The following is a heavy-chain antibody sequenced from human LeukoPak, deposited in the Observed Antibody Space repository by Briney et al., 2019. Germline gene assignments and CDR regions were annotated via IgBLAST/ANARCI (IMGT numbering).Heavy chain of an antibody. CDR3: ARDKEGDYYDY. Sequence: ASETLSLTCTVSGGSISSYYWSWIRQPPGKGLEWIGYIYYSGSTNYNPSLKSRVTISVDTSKNQFSLKLSSVTAADAAVYYCARDKEGDYYDYWGQGTLVTVSS. CDR2: IYYSGST. CDR1: GGSISSYY. J-gene: IGHJ4*02. V-gene: IGHV4-59*01.